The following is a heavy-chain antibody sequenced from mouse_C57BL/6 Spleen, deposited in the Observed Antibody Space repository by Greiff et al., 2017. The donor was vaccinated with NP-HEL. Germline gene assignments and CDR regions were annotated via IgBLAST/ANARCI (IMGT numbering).Heavy chain of an antibody. CDR3: TTNYYGSSYGY. D-gene: IGHD1-1*01. J-gene: IGHJ2*01. CDR1: GFNIKDDY. V-gene: IGHV14-4*01. Sequence: VQLQQSGAELVRPGASVKLSCTASGFNIKDDYMNWVKQRPEQGLEWIGWIDPENGDTEYASKFQGKATITADTSSNTAYLQLSSLTSEDTAVYYCTTNYYGSSYGYWGQGTTLTVSS. CDR2: IDPENGDT.